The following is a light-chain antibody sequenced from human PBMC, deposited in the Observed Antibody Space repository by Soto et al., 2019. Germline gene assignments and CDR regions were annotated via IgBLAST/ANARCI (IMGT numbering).Light chain of an antibody. CDR2: SNN. Sequence: QSVLTQPPSASGTPGQRVTISCSGSSSNIGSNTVNWYQQLPGTAPKLLIYSNNQQPSGVPDRFSGSESGTSASLAISGLQSEAEAVYYCAEWDDSLNGVVFGGGSKLTVL. V-gene: IGLV1-44*01. J-gene: IGLJ2*01. CDR3: AEWDDSLNGVV. CDR1: SSNIGSNT.